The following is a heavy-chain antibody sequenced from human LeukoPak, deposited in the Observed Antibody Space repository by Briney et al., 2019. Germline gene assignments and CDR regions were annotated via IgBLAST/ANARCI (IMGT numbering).Heavy chain of an antibody. CDR3: ATTYGGTTFYYFYMDF. CDR1: GFTFPNYN. J-gene: IGHJ6*03. D-gene: IGHD4-23*01. CDR2: ITTSYYEAT. V-gene: IGHV3-21*01. Sequence: GSLRLSCPASGFTFPNYNMNWVRPAPGKGPEWVASITTSYYEATYYADSMKGRFTISRDDAKNPLYLQMNSLRADDTAVYYCATTYGGTTFYYFYMDFWGRGTTVTVSS.